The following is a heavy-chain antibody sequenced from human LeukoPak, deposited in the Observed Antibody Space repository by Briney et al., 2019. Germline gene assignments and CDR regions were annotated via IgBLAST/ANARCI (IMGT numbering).Heavy chain of an antibody. Sequence: GESLKISCKGSGYSFTSYWIGWVRQMPGKGLEWMGIIYPGDSDTRYSPSFQGQVTISADKSISTAYLQWSSLKASDTAMYYCARPHYYGSGSYYNDAFDIWGQGTMVTVSS. CDR2: IYPGDSDT. CDR1: GYSFTSYW. V-gene: IGHV5-51*01. J-gene: IGHJ3*02. CDR3: ARPHYYGSGSYYNDAFDI. D-gene: IGHD3-10*01.